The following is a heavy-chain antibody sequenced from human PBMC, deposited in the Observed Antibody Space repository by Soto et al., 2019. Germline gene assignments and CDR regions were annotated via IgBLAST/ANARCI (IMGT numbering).Heavy chain of an antibody. J-gene: IGHJ6*02. CDR2: INPNSGGT. D-gene: IGHD6-13*01. V-gene: IGHV1-2*04. CDR1: GDTFTSYY. CDR3: ATGSAAGPGHYYYYGMDV. Sequence: ASVKVSCKAPGDTFTSYYMHWVRQAPGQGLEWMGWINPNSGGTNYAQKFQGWVTMTRDTSISTAYMELSRLRSDDTAVYYCATGSAAGPGHYYYYGMDVWGQGTTVTVSS.